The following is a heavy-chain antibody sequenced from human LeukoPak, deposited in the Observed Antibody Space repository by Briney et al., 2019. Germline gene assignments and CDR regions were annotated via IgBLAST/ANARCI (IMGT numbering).Heavy chain of an antibody. CDR2: ISGSGGST. Sequence: GGSLRLSCAASGFTFSSYAMSWVRQAPGKGLEWVSAISGSGGSTYYADSVKGRFTIFRDNSKNTLYLQMNSLRAEDTAVYYCANGYSSGSFGFDYWGQGTLVTVSS. D-gene: IGHD6-19*01. J-gene: IGHJ4*02. CDR1: GFTFSSYA. V-gene: IGHV3-23*01. CDR3: ANGYSSGSFGFDY.